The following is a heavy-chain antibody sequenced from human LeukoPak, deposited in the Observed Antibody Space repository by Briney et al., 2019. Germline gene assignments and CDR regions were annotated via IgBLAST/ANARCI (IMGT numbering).Heavy chain of an antibody. V-gene: IGHV4-59*12. Sequence: PSETLSLTCTVSGGSISSYYWSWIRQPPGKGLEWIGYIYYSGSTNYNPSLKSRVTISVDTSKNQFSLKLSSVTAADTAVYYCARDQDYYDSSGYYPNWFDPWGQGTLVTVSS. D-gene: IGHD3-22*01. CDR2: IYYSGST. J-gene: IGHJ5*02. CDR1: GGSISSYY. CDR3: ARDQDYYDSSGYYPNWFDP.